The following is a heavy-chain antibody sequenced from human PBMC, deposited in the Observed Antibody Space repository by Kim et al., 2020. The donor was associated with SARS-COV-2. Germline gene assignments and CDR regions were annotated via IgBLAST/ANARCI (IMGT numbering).Heavy chain of an antibody. J-gene: IGHJ3*02. Sequence: GGSLRLSCATSGFTFGDSAMSWFRQAPGRGLEWIGFIRTKANGGTTEYAASVKGRFSIARDDSKSIAYLQMNSLKTEDTALYYCSRVRGAAPMGQDAFEIWGRGTLVIVSS. V-gene: IGHV3-49*03. CDR3: SRVRGAAPMGQDAFEI. D-gene: IGHD6-25*01. CDR1: GFTFGDSA. CDR2: IRTKANGGTT.